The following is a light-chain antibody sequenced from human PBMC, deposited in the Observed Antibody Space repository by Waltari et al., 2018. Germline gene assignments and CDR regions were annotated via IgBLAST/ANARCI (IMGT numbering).Light chain of an antibody. CDR3: QQYNSYSLLT. J-gene: IGKJ4*01. V-gene: IGKV1-5*03. CDR2: TAS. Sequence: DIQLTQSPSTLYASVGDRFTITCLASKSISKWLAWYHQKPGKAPKLLIYTASSLESGVPSRFIGSGSGTEFTLTIISLQPDDFATYYCQQYNSYSLLTFGGGTKVEIK. CDR1: KSISKW.